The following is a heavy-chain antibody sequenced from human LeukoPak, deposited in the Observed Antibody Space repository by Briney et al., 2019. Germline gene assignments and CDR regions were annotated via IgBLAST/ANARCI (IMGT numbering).Heavy chain of an antibody. D-gene: IGHD6-13*01. CDR2: INAGNGNT. J-gene: IGHJ4*02. CDR1: GYTFTSYA. CDR3: ARVVSWYHYFDY. Sequence: ASVKVSCKAPGYTFTSYAMHWVRHAPGQRLEWMGWINAGNGNTKYSQRFQSRVTITRDTSASTAYMELSSLRSEDTAVYYCARVVSWYHYFDYWGQGTLVTVSS. V-gene: IGHV1-3*01.